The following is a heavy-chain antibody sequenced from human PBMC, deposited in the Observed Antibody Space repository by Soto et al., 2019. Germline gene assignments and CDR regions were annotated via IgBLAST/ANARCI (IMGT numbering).Heavy chain of an antibody. V-gene: IGHV4-4*07. CDR3: ARDIGSYAYGEGY. CDR1: GGSINSYW. D-gene: IGHD3-10*01. Sequence: QVQLQESGPGLVKPSETLSLTCSVSGGSINSYWWSWIRQPAGKGLEWIGRVYSCGTTDYNPSLNSRATLSVETSKNQFSLKLSSVTAADTAVYYCARDIGSYAYGEGYWGQGIQVTVSS. J-gene: IGHJ4*02. CDR2: VYSCGTT.